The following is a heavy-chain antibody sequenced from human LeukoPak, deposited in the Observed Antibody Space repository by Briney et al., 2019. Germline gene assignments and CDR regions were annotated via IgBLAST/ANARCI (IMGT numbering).Heavy chain of an antibody. CDR2: IYSGDSDT. D-gene: IGHD1-26*01. CDR1: GYSFTSYW. Sequence: GESLKISCTGSGYSFTSYWIGWVGQLPGKGLEWRGIIYSGDSDTRYSPSFQGQVTISADKSISTAYLQWSSLRASDTAMYYCARRVAGSYHGAFDIWGQGTMVTVSS. V-gene: IGHV5-51*01. J-gene: IGHJ3*02. CDR3: ARRVAGSYHGAFDI.